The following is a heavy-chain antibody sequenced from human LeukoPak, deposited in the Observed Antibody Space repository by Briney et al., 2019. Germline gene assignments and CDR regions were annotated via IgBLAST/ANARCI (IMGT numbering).Heavy chain of an antibody. CDR3: AKAPGPAAFSYYGMDV. CDR2: ISGSGGST. Sequence: GGSLRLSCAASGFTFSSYAMSWVRQAPGMGLEWVSAISGSGGSTYYADSVKGRFTISRDNSKNTLYLQMNSLRAEDTAVYYCAKAPGPAAFSYYGMDVWGQGTTVTVSS. CDR1: GFTFSSYA. V-gene: IGHV3-23*01. J-gene: IGHJ6*02. D-gene: IGHD2-2*01.